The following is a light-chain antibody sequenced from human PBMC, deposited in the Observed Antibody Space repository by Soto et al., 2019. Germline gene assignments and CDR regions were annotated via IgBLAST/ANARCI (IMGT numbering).Light chain of an antibody. V-gene: IGKV3-20*01. CDR2: AAS. J-gene: IGKJ3*01. CDR1: QSLTSSL. Sequence: EIVLTQSPGTLSLSPGERATLSCRASQSLTSSLLAWYQQKDGQAPRLLIYAASTRATGIPDRFSGSGSGTDFTLSISRLEPEDFVMYYCQQYGNSPSTFGPGTKVDIK. CDR3: QQYGNSPST.